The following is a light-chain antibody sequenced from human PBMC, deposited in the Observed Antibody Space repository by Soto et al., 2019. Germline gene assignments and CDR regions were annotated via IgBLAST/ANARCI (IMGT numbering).Light chain of an antibody. Sequence: QLVLTQPPSVSGAPGQRVTISCTGSRFNIGAGYDVHWYQQLPGTAPKLLIYGNSNRPSGVPDRFSGSKSGTSASLAITGLQAEDEADYYCQSYDSSLSGFWVFGGGTKVTVL. CDR3: QSYDSSLSGFWV. CDR2: GNS. J-gene: IGLJ3*02. V-gene: IGLV1-40*01. CDR1: RFNIGAGYD.